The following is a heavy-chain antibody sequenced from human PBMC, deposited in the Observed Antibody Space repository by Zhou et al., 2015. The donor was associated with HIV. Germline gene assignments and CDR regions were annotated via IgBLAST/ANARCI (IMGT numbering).Heavy chain of an antibody. Sequence: QVQLVQSGAEVKKPGSSVKVSCKASGGTFSSYAISWVRQAPGQGLEWMGGIIPIFGTANYAQKFQGRVTITADESTSTAYMELSSLRSEDTAVYYCARDARIAVAGTWGSAFDIWGQGTMVTVSS. V-gene: IGHV1-69*01. CDR2: IIPIFGTA. CDR1: GGTFSSYA. CDR3: ARDARIAVAGTWGSAFDI. D-gene: IGHD6-19*01. J-gene: IGHJ3*02.